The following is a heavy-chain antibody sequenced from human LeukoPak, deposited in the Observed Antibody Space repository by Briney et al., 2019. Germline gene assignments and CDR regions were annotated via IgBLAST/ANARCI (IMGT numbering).Heavy chain of an antibody. V-gene: IGHV4-61*02. CDR2: IFNGGST. D-gene: IGHD3-3*01. CDR3: ALRNFGNGFHI. CDR1: GGSMSSGNYH. J-gene: IGHJ3*02. Sequence: SQTLSLTCSVSGGSMSSGNYHWTWIRQPAGKGPEWIGRIFNGGSTNYNPSLKSRASISQDTSKNQLSLSLTSVTAADTAVYYCALRNFGNGFHIWGQGTLVTVSS.